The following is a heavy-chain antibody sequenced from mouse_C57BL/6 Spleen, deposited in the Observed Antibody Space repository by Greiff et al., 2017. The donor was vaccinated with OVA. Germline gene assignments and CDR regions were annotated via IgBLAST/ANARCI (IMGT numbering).Heavy chain of an antibody. V-gene: IGHV1-69*01. D-gene: IGHD3-2*02. CDR1: GYTFTSYW. J-gene: IGHJ3*01. Sequence: QVQLQQPGAELVMPGASVKLSCKASGYTFTSYWMHWVKQRPGQGLEWIGEIDPSDSYTNYNQKFKGKSTLTVDKSSSTAYMQLSSLTSEDSAVDYCAREETAQATWAYWGQGTLVTVSA. CDR2: IDPSDSYT. CDR3: AREETAQATWAY.